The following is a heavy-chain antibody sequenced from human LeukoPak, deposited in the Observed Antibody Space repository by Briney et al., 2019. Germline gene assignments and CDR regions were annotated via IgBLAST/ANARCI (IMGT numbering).Heavy chain of an antibody. V-gene: IGHV1-46*01. CDR1: GGTFSSYA. D-gene: IGHD3-9*01. CDR3: ARDREVTIANYFDY. CDR2: INPSGGST. J-gene: IGHJ4*02. Sequence: GSSVKVSCKASGGTFSSYAISWVRQAPGQGLEWMGIINPSGGSTSYAQKFQGRVTMTRDTSTSTVYMELSSLRSEDTAVYYCARDREVTIANYFDYWGQGTLVTVSS.